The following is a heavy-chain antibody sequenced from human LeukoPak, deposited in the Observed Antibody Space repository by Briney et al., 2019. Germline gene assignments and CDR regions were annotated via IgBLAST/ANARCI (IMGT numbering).Heavy chain of an antibody. Sequence: PGGSLRLSCAASGFTFSSYSMNWVRQAPGKGLEWVSSISSSSSYIYYADSVKGRFTISRDNAKNSLYLQMNSLRAEDTAVYYCARVGDYGDYYFDYWGQGTLVIVSS. D-gene: IGHD4-17*01. CDR3: ARVGDYGDYYFDY. J-gene: IGHJ4*02. CDR2: ISSSSSYI. CDR1: GFTFSSYS. V-gene: IGHV3-21*01.